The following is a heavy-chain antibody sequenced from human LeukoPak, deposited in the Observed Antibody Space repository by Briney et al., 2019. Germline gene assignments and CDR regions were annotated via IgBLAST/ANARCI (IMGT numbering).Heavy chain of an antibody. Sequence: ASVKVSCKVSGYTLTELSMHWVRQAPGKGREGMGGFDPEDGETIYGQKLQGRVTMTEDTSTDTAYMEVSSLRAEDTAVYYCASEVPDRFPYVGATPSSYDYWGQGTQVTDSS. D-gene: IGHD1-26*01. CDR1: GYTLTELS. V-gene: IGHV1-24*01. CDR2: FDPEDGET. J-gene: IGHJ4*02. CDR3: ASEVPDRFPYVGATPSSYDY.